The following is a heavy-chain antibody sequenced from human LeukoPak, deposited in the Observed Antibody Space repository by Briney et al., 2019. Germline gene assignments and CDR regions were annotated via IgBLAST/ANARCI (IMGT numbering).Heavy chain of an antibody. CDR2: IYYSGST. Sequence: SETLSLTCTVSGGSISSYYWSWIRQPPGKGLEWIGYIYYSGSTNYNPSLKSRVTISVDTSKNQFSLKLSSVTAADTAVYYCASSPLRSEGYDYWGQGTLVTVSS. J-gene: IGHJ4*02. CDR1: GGSISSYY. D-gene: IGHD5-24*01. CDR3: ASSPLRSEGYDY. V-gene: IGHV4-59*08.